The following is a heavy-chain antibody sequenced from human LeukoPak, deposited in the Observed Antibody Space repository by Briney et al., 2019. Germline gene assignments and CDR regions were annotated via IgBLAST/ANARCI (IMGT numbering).Heavy chain of an antibody. V-gene: IGHV3-11*03. D-gene: IGHD3-10*01. CDR1: GFTFSDYY. J-gene: IGHJ4*02. CDR3: ARSPSGSADH. Sequence: GGSLRLSCAASGFTFSDYYMSWFRQAPGKGLEWVSYIGGSSSDTKYADSVKSRVTISRDNAKNSLYLQMDSLRAEDTALYYCARSPSGSADHWGQGTLVTVSS. CDR2: IGGSSSDT.